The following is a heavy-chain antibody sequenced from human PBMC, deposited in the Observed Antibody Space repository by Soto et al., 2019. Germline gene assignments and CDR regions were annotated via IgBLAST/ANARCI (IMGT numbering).Heavy chain of an antibody. J-gene: IGHJ4*02. D-gene: IGHD2-2*03. CDR3: AKVGIGMFSHKHHFDH. V-gene: IGHV3-23*01. CDR2: ISGSGDCS. Sequence: EVQLLDSGGDLAQPGGSLRLSCTASGFTFSSFGMAWVRQAPGKGLEWVSAISGSGDCSYYADSVKDRFTISRDNPTNTLYLQMNNLRAEDTAVYYCAKVGIGMFSHKHHFDHWGQGTQVTVSS. CDR1: GFTFSSFG.